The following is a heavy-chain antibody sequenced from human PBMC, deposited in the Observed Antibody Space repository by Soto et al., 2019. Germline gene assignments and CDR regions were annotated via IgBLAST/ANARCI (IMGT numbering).Heavy chain of an antibody. J-gene: IGHJ6*02. CDR1: GFTFSNAW. D-gene: IGHD1-26*01. V-gene: IGHV3-15*01. Sequence: GESLKISCAASGFTFSNAWMSWVRQAPGEGLEWVGRIKSKTDGGTTDYAAPVKGRFTISRDDSKNTLYLQMNSLKTEDTAVYYCTTGIVGAIYGMDVWGQGTTVTVSS. CDR3: TTGIVGAIYGMDV. CDR2: IKSKTDGGTT.